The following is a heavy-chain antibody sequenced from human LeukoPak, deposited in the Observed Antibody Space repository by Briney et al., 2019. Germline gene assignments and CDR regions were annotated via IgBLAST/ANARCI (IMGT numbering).Heavy chain of an antibody. V-gene: IGHV3-23*01. CDR2: ISGSGGST. CDR1: GFTFSSYA. CDR3: AKDLVRYSSSWYLDY. Sequence: GRSLRLSCAASGFTFSSYAMSWVRQAPGKGLEWVSAISGSGGSTYYADSVKGRFTISRDNSKNTLYLQMNSLRAEDTAVYYCAKDLVRYSSSWYLDYWGQGTLVTVSS. D-gene: IGHD6-13*01. J-gene: IGHJ4*02.